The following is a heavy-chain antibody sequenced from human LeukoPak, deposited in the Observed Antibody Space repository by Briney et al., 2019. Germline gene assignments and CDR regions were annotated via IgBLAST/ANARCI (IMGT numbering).Heavy chain of an antibody. J-gene: IGHJ4*02. D-gene: IGHD3-10*01. CDR1: GFTFSSYA. Sequence: GGSLRLSCAASGFTFSSYAMSWVRPAPGKGLEWVSAISGSGGSTYYADSVKGRFTITRDNSKNTLYLQMNSLRAEDTTVYYCAKDLDYYGSGSPDYWGQGTLVTVSS. CDR3: AKDLDYYGSGSPDY. CDR2: ISGSGGST. V-gene: IGHV3-23*01.